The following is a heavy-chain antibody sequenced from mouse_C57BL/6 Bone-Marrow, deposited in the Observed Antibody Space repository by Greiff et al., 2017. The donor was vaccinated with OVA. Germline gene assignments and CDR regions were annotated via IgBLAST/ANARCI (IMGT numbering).Heavy chain of an antibody. CDR3: ARWGYGSEGAMDY. CDR1: GYAFTNYL. J-gene: IGHJ4*01. D-gene: IGHD1-1*01. CDR2: INPGSGGT. V-gene: IGHV1-54*01. Sequence: VQLQQSGAELVRPGTSVKVSCKASGYAFTNYLIEWVKQRPGQGLEWIGVINPGSGGTNYNEKFKGQATLTADKSSSTAYRQLSSLTAEDSAVYFGARWGYGSEGAMDYWGQGTSVTVSS.